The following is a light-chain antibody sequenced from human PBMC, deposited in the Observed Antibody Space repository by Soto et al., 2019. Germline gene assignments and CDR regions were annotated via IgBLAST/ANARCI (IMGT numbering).Light chain of an antibody. CDR2: AAS. Sequence: EIVLTQSPGTLSLSPGERATLSCRASQSVTSSYLAWDQQKPGQAPRLLIYAASSRATGIPDRFSGSGSGTDFTLTISRLEPEDVAVYYCQQYGSSPWTFGQGTKVEI. J-gene: IGKJ1*01. V-gene: IGKV3-20*01. CDR3: QQYGSSPWT. CDR1: QSVTSSY.